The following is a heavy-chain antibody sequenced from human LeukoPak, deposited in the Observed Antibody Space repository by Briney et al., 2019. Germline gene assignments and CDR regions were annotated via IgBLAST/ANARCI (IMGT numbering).Heavy chain of an antibody. CDR2: ISYDGSNK. V-gene: IGHV3-30*18. D-gene: IGHD2-2*02. CDR3: AKDQVDIVVVPAAIDTYYYYGMDV. J-gene: IGHJ6*02. Sequence: PGRSLRLSCSASGFTFSSYGRHWVRQAPGKGLEWVAVISYDGSNKYYADSVKGRFTISRDNSKNTLYLQMNSLRAEDTAVYYCAKDQVDIVVVPAAIDTYYYYGMDVWGQGTTVTVSS. CDR1: GFTFSSYG.